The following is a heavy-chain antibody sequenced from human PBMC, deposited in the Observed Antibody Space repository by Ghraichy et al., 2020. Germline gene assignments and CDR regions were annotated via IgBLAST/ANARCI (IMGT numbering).Heavy chain of an antibody. CDR1: GFTFSSSA. Sequence: GESLNISCAASGFTFSSSAMGWVRQAPGKGLEWVSGINFSGVTTHYADSVKGRFTISRDNSKNTLYLQMNSLRVEDTAVYYCAKDAPRAGGWWYFDLWGRGTLVTVSS. J-gene: IGHJ2*01. CDR2: INFSGVTT. CDR3: AKDAPRAGGWWYFDL. D-gene: IGHD2-15*01. V-gene: IGHV3-23*01.